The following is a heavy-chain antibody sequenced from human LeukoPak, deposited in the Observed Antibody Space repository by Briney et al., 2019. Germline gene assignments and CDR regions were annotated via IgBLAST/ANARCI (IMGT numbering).Heavy chain of an antibody. CDR2: IYYSGTT. CDR3: ASGSVTTLLFDF. V-gene: IGHV4-30-4*01. D-gene: IGHD3-10*01. Sequence: SETLSLTCTVSGGSISSGDYYWSWIRQPPGKGLEWIGYIYYSGTTYYNPSLKSRLTISVDTSKNQFSLKLSSVTAADTAVYYCASGSVTTLLFDFWGQGTLVIVSS. J-gene: IGHJ4*02. CDR1: GGSISSGDYY.